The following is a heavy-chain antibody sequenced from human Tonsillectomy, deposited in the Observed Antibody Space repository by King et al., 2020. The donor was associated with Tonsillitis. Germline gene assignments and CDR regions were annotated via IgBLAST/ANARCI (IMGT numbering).Heavy chain of an antibody. CDR2: LKPDGSEK. CDR3: ARDQAYTSFDY. D-gene: IGHD6-19*01. Sequence: VQLVESGGGLVQPGGSLKLSCAASEFTFSSSLMTWVRQAPGKGLQWLATLKPDGSEKYYADSVKGRFTVSRANAKNSLDLQMNSLRSEDTALYYCARDQAYTSFDYWGQGTLVTVSS. V-gene: IGHV3-7*04. CDR1: EFTFSSSL. J-gene: IGHJ4*02.